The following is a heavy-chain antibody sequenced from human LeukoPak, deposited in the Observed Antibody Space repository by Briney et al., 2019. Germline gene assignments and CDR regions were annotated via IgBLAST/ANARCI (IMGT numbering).Heavy chain of an antibody. Sequence: GGSLRLSCATSGFTFSSYWMHWVRQAPGKGLVWVSRIHSDGSSTSYADSVRGRFTISRDDAKSTLYLQMNSLRAEDTAVYYCARSGWPYYFDYWGQGTLVTVSS. J-gene: IGHJ4*02. CDR1: GFTFSSYW. D-gene: IGHD3-22*01. CDR3: ARSGWPYYFDY. CDR2: IHSDGSST. V-gene: IGHV3-74*01.